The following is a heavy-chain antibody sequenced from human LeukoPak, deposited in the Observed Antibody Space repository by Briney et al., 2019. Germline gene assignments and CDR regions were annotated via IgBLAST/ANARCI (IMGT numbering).Heavy chain of an antibody. V-gene: IGHV4-39*01. Sequence: PSETLSLTCTVSGGSISSSSYFWGWIRQPPGKGLEWIGSIYYTGSTYYNPSLKSRVTISVDTSRNQFSLRLRSVTAADTAVYYCTRRKYYEGSGYYHLDYWGQGTLVTVSS. CDR3: TRRKYYEGSGYYHLDY. J-gene: IGHJ4*02. CDR2: IYYTGST. D-gene: IGHD3-22*01. CDR1: GGSISSSSYF.